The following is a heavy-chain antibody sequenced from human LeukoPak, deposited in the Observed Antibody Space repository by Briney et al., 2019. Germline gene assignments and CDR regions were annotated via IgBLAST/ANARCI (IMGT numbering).Heavy chain of an antibody. CDR1: GGSISSSSYY. CDR2: IYYSGNT. D-gene: IGHD3-10*01. Sequence: SETLSLTCTVSGGSISSSSYYWAWIRQPPGKGLEWIGSIYYSGNTYYKSSLKSRVTIAVDASKNQFSLKLNSVTAADTAVYYCARGRFGELLFIRPRHGGWFDPWGQGTLVTVSS. CDR3: ARGRFGELLFIRPRHGGWFDP. J-gene: IGHJ5*02. V-gene: IGHV4-39*07.